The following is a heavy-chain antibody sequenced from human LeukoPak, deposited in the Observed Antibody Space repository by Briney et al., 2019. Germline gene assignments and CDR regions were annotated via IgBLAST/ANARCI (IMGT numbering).Heavy chain of an antibody. CDR1: GGSISSYY. V-gene: IGHV4-59*12. D-gene: IGHD1-1*01. CDR2: IYYSGST. Sequence: SETLSLTCTVSGGSISSYYWSWVRQPPGKGLEWVGYIYYSGSTNYNPSLKSRFTISVDTSKNQFSLKLSSVTAADTAVYYCARAGLNWNDLDYWGQGTLVTVSS. CDR3: ARAGLNWNDLDY. J-gene: IGHJ4*02.